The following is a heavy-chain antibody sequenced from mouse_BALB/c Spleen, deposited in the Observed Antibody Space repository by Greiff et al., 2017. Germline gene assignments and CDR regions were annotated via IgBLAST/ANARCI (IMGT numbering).Heavy chain of an antibody. CDR1: GFAFSSYD. J-gene: IGHJ2*01. D-gene: IGHD1-1*01. Sequence: EVQLVESGGGLVKPGGSLKLSCAASGFAFSSYDMSWVRQTPEKRLEWVAYISSGGGSTYYPDTVKGRFTISRDNAKNTLYLQMSSLKSEDTAMYYCARPNSDYYGSSYVLYYFDYWGQGTTLTVSS. CDR3: ARPNSDYYGSSYVLYYFDY. V-gene: IGHV5-12-1*01. CDR2: ISSGGGST.